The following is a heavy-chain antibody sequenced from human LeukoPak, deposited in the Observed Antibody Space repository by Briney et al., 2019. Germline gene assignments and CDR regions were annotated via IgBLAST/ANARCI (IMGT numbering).Heavy chain of an antibody. CDR3: ARDRQTGHFDY. J-gene: IGHJ4*02. CDR2: ISSSSIHI. D-gene: IGHD1-1*01. V-gene: IGHV3-21*01. Sequence: PGGSLRLSCAASGFTFSSYSVNWLRQAPGKGLEWVSSISSSSIHIYYADSVKGRFTISRDNAKNSLYLQMNSLRAEDTAVYYCARDRQTGHFDYWGQGTLVTVSS. CDR1: GFTFSSYS.